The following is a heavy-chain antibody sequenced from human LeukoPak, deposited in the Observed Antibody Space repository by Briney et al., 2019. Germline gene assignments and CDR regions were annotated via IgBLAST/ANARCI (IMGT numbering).Heavy chain of an antibody. D-gene: IGHD3-22*01. V-gene: IGHV1-69*04. CDR3: ARDRPSYYYDSSGYTH. CDR2: IIPILGIA. J-gene: IGHJ4*02. CDR1: GGSFSSYA. Sequence: SVKVSCKASGGSFSSYAISWVRQAPGQGLEWMGRIIPILGIANYAQKFQGRVTITADKSTSTAYMELSSLRSEDTAVYYCARDRPSYYYDSSGYTHWGQGTLVTVSS.